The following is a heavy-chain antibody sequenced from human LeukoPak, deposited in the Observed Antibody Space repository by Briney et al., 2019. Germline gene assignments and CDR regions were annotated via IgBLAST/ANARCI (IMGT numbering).Heavy chain of an antibody. Sequence: ASVKVSCKASGYTFTGYYMHWVRQAPGQGLEWMGWINPNSGGTNYAQKFRGRVTMTRDTSISTAYMELSRLRSDDTAIYYCARKFLGSRGYYFDYWGQGTLVIVSS. D-gene: IGHD3-10*01. J-gene: IGHJ4*02. CDR2: INPNSGGT. CDR3: ARKFLGSRGYYFDY. V-gene: IGHV1-2*02. CDR1: GYTFTGYY.